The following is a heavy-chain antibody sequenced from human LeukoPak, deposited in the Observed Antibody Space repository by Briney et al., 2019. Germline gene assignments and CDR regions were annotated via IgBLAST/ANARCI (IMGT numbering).Heavy chain of an antibody. Sequence: PSETLSLTCTVSGGSFSSTSYYWGWIRQPPGKGLEWIGSIYYSGNTYYNPSLKSRVTISVDTSKNQFSLRLSSVTAADTAVYYCAREAGGSSGYQYWGQGTLVTVSS. CDR2: IYYSGNT. CDR3: AREAGGSSGYQY. CDR1: GGSFSSTSYY. V-gene: IGHV4-39*07. J-gene: IGHJ4*02. D-gene: IGHD3-22*01.